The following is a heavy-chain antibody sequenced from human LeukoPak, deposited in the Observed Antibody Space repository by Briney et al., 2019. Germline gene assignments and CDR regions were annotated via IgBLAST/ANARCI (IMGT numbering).Heavy chain of an antibody. D-gene: IGHD6-13*01. Sequence: ASVKVSCKASGYTFTGYYMHWVRQAPGQGLEWMGWINPNSGGTNYAQKFQGRVTMTRNTSISTAYMELSSLRSEDTAVYYCARGRYSSSWSGNWFDPWGQGTLVTVSS. V-gene: IGHV1-2*02. CDR2: INPNSGGT. J-gene: IGHJ5*02. CDR3: ARGRYSSSWSGNWFDP. CDR1: GYTFTGYY.